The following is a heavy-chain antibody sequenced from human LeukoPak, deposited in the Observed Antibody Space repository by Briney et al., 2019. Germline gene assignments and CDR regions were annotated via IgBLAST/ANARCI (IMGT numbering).Heavy chain of an antibody. CDR1: GGSISRGDYY. Sequence: PKTLSLTCTVPGGSISRGDYYWSWIRHPPGKGLEWIGYIYYIGSTYYNPSLKSRVTISVDTSKTQFSLKLSSVPAADTAVYYCARDGYCSGGSCYYFDYWGQGTLVTVSS. D-gene: IGHD2-15*01. CDR2: IYYIGST. V-gene: IGHV4-30-4*01. J-gene: IGHJ4*02. CDR3: ARDGYCSGGSCYYFDY.